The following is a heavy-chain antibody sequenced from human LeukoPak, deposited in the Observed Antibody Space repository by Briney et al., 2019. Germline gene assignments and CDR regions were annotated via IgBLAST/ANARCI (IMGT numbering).Heavy chain of an antibody. CDR2: IYYSGST. CDR3: ASREGDSSSALD. V-gene: IGHV4-38-2*01. Sequence: GSLRLSCAASGFTVSGNYMTWVRQPPGKGLEWIGSIYYSGSTYYNPSLKSRVTISVDTSKNQFSLKLSSVTAADTAVYYCASREGDSSSALDWGQGTLVTVSS. D-gene: IGHD6-6*01. CDR1: GFTVSGNY. J-gene: IGHJ4*02.